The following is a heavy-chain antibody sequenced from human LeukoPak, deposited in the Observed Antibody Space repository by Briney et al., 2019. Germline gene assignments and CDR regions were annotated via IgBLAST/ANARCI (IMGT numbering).Heavy chain of an antibody. J-gene: IGHJ4*02. Sequence: GGSLSLSCAASGFTFSSYGMHWVRQATGKGLEWVAVISPDGDNKYHADSVKGRFTISRDNSKSTLYMQLNSLRTEHTAVYYCARERGNSGRNSIDYWGQGALVTVSS. D-gene: IGHD6-19*01. CDR2: ISPDGDNK. CDR3: ARERGNSGRNSIDY. V-gene: IGHV3-30*03. CDR1: GFTFSSYG.